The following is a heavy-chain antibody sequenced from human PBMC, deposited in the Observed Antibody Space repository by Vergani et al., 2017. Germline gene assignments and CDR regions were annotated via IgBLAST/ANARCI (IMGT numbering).Heavy chain of an antibody. Sequence: QVQLVESGGGLVKTGGSLRLSCAASGFTFSEYYMSWIRQARGKGLAWVSYLSSSCSTIYYADSVKGRFPISRENAKYSRYLQMNSLRAEDTAVYYCARDDGSPVWFGELWVDYWGQGTLVTVSS. CDR1: GFTFSEYY. J-gene: IGHJ4*02. V-gene: IGHV3-11*01. D-gene: IGHD3-10*01. CDR2: LSSSCSTI. CDR3: ARDDGSPVWFGELWVDY.